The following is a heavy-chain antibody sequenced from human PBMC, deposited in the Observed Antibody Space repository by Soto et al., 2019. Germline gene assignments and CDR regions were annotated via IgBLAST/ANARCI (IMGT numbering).Heavy chain of an antibody. CDR1: GFTFSTYS. J-gene: IGHJ4*02. Sequence: QVQLVESGGGVVQPGRSLRLSCAASGFTFSTYSMNWVRQAPGKGLEWVAIISKDGSNTYFADSVKGRFTLSRDNSKNTLYLQMNSLRTEDTCLYYCAKDHDDYGDYFAGWGQGTLVTVSS. CDR2: ISKDGSNT. CDR3: AKDHDDYGDYFAG. D-gene: IGHD4-17*01. V-gene: IGHV3-30*18.